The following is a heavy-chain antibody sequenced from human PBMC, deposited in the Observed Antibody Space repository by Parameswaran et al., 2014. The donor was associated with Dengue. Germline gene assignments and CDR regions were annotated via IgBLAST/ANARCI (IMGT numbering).Heavy chain of an antibody. Sequence: WMRQAPGQGLEWMGWIKTNTGNPTYAQGFTGRFVFSLDTSVSTAYLQISSLEAEDTAVYYCARSSNGWFYYYGMDVWGQGTTVTVSS. V-gene: IGHV7-4-1*02. CDR2: IKTNTGNP. CDR3: ARSSNGWFYYYGMDV. J-gene: IGHJ6*02. D-gene: IGHD6-19*01.